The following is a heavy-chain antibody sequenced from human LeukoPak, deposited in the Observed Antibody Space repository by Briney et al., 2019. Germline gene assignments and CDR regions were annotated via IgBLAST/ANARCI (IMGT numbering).Heavy chain of an antibody. J-gene: IGHJ4*02. D-gene: IGHD1-1*01. CDR2: IYHSGST. CDR1: GGSFSGYY. CDR3: ARAVFSWNDVPELFDY. Sequence: PSETLSLTCAVYGGSFSGYYWSWIRQPPGKGLEWIGYIYHSGSTYYNPSLKSRVTISVDRSKNQFSLKLSSVTAADTAVYYCARAVFSWNDVPELFDYWGQGTLVTVSS. V-gene: IGHV4-34*01.